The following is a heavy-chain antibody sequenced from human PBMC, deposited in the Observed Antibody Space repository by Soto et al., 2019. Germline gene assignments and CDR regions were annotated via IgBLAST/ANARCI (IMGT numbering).Heavy chain of an antibody. Sequence: GGSLRLSCGASGFTFSSYGIHWGRQAPGKGLEWVAVISYDGSNKYYADSVKGRFTISRDNSKDTLYLQMNSLRAEDTAVYYCAKGPARRTLYYFDYWGQGTLVTVSS. CDR3: AKGPARRTLYYFDY. D-gene: IGHD6-6*01. J-gene: IGHJ4*02. CDR2: ISYDGSNK. V-gene: IGHV3-30*18. CDR1: GFTFSSYG.